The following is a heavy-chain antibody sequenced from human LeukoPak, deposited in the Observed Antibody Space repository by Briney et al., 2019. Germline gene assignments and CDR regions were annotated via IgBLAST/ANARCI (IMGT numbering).Heavy chain of an antibody. Sequence: ASVKVSCKASGYTFTSYAMHWVRQAPGQRLEWMGWINAGNGNTKYSQKFQGRVTITRDTSASTAYMELSSLRSEDTAVYYCARERDVGRYSSGWYSWDYWGQGTLVTVSS. CDR1: GYTFTSYA. D-gene: IGHD6-19*01. CDR3: ARERDVGRYSSGWYSWDY. CDR2: INAGNGNT. J-gene: IGHJ4*02. V-gene: IGHV1-3*01.